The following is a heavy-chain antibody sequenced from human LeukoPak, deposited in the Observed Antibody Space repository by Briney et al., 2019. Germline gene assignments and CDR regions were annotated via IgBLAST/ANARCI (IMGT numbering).Heavy chain of an antibody. CDR2: IYYSGST. CDR1: GGSLSSYY. V-gene: IGHV4-59*01. D-gene: IGHD3-22*01. Sequence: SETLSLTYTDSGGSLSSYYWSWIRQPPGKGLEWIGYIYYSGSTNYNPSLKSRVTISVDTSKNQFSLKLRSVTAADTAVYYCARVTGYMIEDYFDYWGQGTLVTVSS. CDR3: ARVTGYMIEDYFDY. J-gene: IGHJ4*02.